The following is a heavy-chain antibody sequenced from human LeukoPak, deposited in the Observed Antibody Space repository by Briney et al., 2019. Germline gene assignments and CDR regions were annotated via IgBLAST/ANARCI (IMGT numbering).Heavy chain of an antibody. V-gene: IGHV3-7*01. CDR3: ARDRREIQVWPREYYYNYMDV. D-gene: IGHD5-18*01. CDR1: GLTFSNYW. Sequence: GGSLRLSCAASGLTFSNYWMNWVRQAPGKGLEWVANIKQDGSEKYYVDSVKGRFTISRDNAKNSMYLQMTSLRAEDTAVYYCARDRREIQVWPREYYYNYMDVWGKGTTVTISS. J-gene: IGHJ6*03. CDR2: IKQDGSEK.